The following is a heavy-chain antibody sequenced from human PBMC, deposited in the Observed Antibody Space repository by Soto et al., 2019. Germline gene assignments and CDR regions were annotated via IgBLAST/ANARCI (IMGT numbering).Heavy chain of an antibody. CDR2: INPTDSDT. Sequence: PGESLKISCKASGYIFTTYWIAWVRQMPGKGLEWIGIINPTDSDTRYSPSFQGQVTISADKSISTTYLQWSSLKASDTAINYCARQWNFDYWGKGNLVTAPS. D-gene: IGHD5-12*01. J-gene: IGHJ4*02. CDR3: ARQWNFDY. V-gene: IGHV5-51*01. CDR1: GYIFTTYW.